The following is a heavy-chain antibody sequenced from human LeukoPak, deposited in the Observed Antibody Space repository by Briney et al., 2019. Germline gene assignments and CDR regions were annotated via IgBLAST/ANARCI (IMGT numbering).Heavy chain of an antibody. J-gene: IGHJ5*02. CDR2: IYHSGST. Sequence: SSETLSLTCTVSGGSISSGYYWGWIRQPPGKGLEWIGSIYHSGSTYYNPSLKSRVTISVDTSKNQFSLKLSSVTAADTAVYYCARDLELTAMVTRGNWFDPWGQGTLVTVSS. D-gene: IGHD5-18*01. CDR3: ARDLELTAMVTRGNWFDP. V-gene: IGHV4-38-2*02. CDR1: GGSISSGYY.